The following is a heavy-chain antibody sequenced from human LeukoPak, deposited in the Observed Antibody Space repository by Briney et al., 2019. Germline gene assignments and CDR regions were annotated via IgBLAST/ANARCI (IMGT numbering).Heavy chain of an antibody. CDR1: GGSFSGYY. D-gene: IGHD6-13*01. J-gene: IGHJ4*02. V-gene: IGHV4-34*01. Sequence: SETLSLTCAVHGGSFSGYYWSWIRQPPGKGLEWIGEINHSGSTNYNPSLKSRVTISVDTSKNQFSLKLSSVTAADTAVYYFARAAAPPHSFDYWGQGTLVTVSS. CDR2: INHSGST. CDR3: ARAAAPPHSFDY.